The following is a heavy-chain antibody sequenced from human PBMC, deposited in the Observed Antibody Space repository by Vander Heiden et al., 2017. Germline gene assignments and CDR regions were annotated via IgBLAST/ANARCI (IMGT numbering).Heavy chain of an antibody. CDR1: GFTFSSYA. Sequence: EVQLLESGGGLVQPGGSLRLSCAASGFTFSSYAMSWVRQAPGKGLEWVSAISGSGGSTYYADSVKGRFTISRDNSKNTLYLQMNSLRAEDTAVYYCCLHIVVVNYYGMDVWGQGTTVTVSS. CDR2: ISGSGGST. V-gene: IGHV3-23*01. CDR3: CLHIVVVNYYGMDV. J-gene: IGHJ6*02. D-gene: IGHD3-22*01.